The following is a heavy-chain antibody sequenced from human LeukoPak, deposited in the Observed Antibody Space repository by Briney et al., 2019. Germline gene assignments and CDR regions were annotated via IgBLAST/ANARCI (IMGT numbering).Heavy chain of an antibody. J-gene: IGHJ6*02. Sequence: GGSLRLSCAASGFTFSSYAMSWVRQAPGKGLEWVSAINGSGGSTYYADSVKGRFTISRDNSKNTLYLQMNSLRAEDTAVYYWAKVVVVVPPAMREAYYYYGMVVWGQGTTVTVSS. V-gene: IGHV3-23*01. CDR2: INGSGGST. D-gene: IGHD2-2*01. CDR1: GFTFSSYA. CDR3: AKVVVVVPPAMREAYYYYGMVV.